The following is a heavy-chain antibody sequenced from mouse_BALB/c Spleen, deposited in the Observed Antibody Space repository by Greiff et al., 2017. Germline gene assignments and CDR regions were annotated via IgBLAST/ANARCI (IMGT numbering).Heavy chain of an antibody. CDR2: ISSGGGNT. V-gene: IGHV5-9*03. J-gene: IGHJ1*01. CDR3: ARSLPYYRYDNRYFDV. Sequence: EVMLVESGGGLVKPGGSLKLSCAASGFTFSSYTMSWVRQTPEKRLEWVATISSGGGNTYYPDSVKGRFTISRDNAKNNLYLQMSSLRSEDTALYYCARSLPYYRYDNRYFDVWGAGTTVTVSS. CDR1: GFTFSSYT. D-gene: IGHD2-14*01.